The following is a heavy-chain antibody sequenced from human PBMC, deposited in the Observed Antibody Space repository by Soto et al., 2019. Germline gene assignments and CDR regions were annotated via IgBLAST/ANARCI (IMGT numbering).Heavy chain of an antibody. CDR3: ASLVAVAGHQKRGPFDY. CDR1: GFTFSSYA. D-gene: IGHD6-19*01. J-gene: IGHJ4*02. V-gene: IGHV3-23*01. Sequence: PGESLRLSCAASGFTFSSYAMSWVRQAPGKGLEWVSAISGSGGSTNYADSVKGRFTISRDNSKNTLYLQMNSLRAEDTAVYYCASLVAVAGHQKRGPFDYWGQGTLVTVSS. CDR2: ISGSGGST.